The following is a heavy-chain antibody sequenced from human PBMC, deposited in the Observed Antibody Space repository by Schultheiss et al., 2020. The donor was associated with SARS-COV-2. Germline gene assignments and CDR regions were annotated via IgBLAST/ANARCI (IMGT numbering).Heavy chain of an antibody. CDR3: ARGRFYGMDV. D-gene: IGHD3-3*01. CDR1: GFTFSNYW. J-gene: IGHJ6*02. Sequence: GGSLRLSCVASGFTFSNYWMHWVRQAPGKGLEWVSAISGSGGSTYYADSVKGRFTISRDNSKNTLYLQMNSLRAEDTAVYYCARGRFYGMDVWGQGTTVTVSS. V-gene: IGHV3-23*01. CDR2: ISGSGGST.